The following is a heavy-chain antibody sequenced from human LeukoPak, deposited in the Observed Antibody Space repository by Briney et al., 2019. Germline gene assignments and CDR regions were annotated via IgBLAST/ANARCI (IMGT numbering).Heavy chain of an antibody. CDR3: ARHSSYYYYLDI. CDR1: GGSFRTYY. V-gene: IGHV4-59*08. Sequence: ALMGSVPGGSFRTYYWSWIRQPPGKGLEWIGYIYYSGSTDYNPSLKSRVTILVDTSKNQFSLKLSSVTAADTALYYCARHSSYYYYLDIWGQGTIVTVSS. J-gene: IGHJ3*02. CDR2: IYYSGST. D-gene: IGHD3-22*01.